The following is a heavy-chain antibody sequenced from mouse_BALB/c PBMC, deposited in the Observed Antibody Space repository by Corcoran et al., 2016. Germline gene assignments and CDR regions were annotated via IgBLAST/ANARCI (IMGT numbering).Heavy chain of an antibody. V-gene: IGHV14-3*02. J-gene: IGHJ1*01. CDR1: GFNIKDTY. Sequence: EVQLQQSGAELVKPGASVKLSCTASGFNIKDTYMHWVKQRPEQGLEWIGRIDPANGNTKYDPKFQGKATITADTSSNTAYLQFSSLTSEDTAVYYCARCDVYFDVWGAGTTVTVSS. CDR3: ARCDVYFDV. CDR2: IDPANGNT. D-gene: IGHD2-13*01.